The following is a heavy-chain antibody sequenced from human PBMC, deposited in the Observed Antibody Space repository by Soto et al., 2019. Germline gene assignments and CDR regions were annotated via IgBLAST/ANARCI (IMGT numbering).Heavy chain of an antibody. V-gene: IGHV3-9*01. CDR3: AKGSSLTVAGTFDY. J-gene: IGHJ4*02. D-gene: IGHD6-19*01. CDR1: GFTFDDYG. Sequence: EVQLVESGGGLVQPGRSLRLSCAASGFTFDDYGMHWVRQAPGKGLEWVSGISRNSGNIGYADSVKGRFTISRDNAKNSLYLQMNSLRAEDTALYYCAKGSSLTVAGTFDYWGQGTLVTVSS. CDR2: ISRNSGNI.